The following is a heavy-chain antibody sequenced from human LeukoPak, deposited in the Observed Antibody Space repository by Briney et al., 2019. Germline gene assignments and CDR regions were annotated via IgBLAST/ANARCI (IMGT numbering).Heavy chain of an antibody. J-gene: IGHJ4*02. V-gene: IGHV3-30*18. D-gene: IGHD4-11*01. CDR3: AKEMTTWFYYFDY. CDR1: GVTFSSYG. CDR2: ISYDGSNK. Sequence: GGSLRLSCAASGVTFSSYGMHWVRQAPGKGLEWVADISYDGSNKYYADPVKGRFTISRDNSKNTLYLQMNSLRAEDTAVYYCAKEMTTWFYYFDYWGQGTLVTVSS.